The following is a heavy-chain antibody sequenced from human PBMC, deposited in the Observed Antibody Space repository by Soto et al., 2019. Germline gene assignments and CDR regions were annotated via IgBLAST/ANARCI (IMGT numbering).Heavy chain of an antibody. CDR1: GFTFSNAW. CDR2: IKSKTDGGTT. Sequence: GGSLRLSCAASGFTFSNAWMSWVRQAPGKGLEWVGRIKSKTDGGTTDYAAPVKGRFTISRDDSKNTLYLQMNSLKTEDTAVYYCTTALTRGYSGYDYYWGQGTLVTVSS. J-gene: IGHJ4*02. V-gene: IGHV3-15*01. D-gene: IGHD5-12*01. CDR3: TTALTRGYSGYDYY.